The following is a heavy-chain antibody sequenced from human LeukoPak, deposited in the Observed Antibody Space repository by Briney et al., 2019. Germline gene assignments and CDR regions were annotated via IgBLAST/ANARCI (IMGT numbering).Heavy chain of an antibody. CDR1: GFTFSSYA. Sequence: PGGSLRLSCAASGFTFSSYAMHWVRQAPGKGLEYVSAISSNGGSTYYANSVKGRFTISRDNSKNTLYLQMGSLRAEDMAVYYCAREGPTEGDYFDYWGQGTLVTVSS. V-gene: IGHV3-64*01. CDR3: AREGPTEGDYFDY. CDR2: ISSNGGST. J-gene: IGHJ4*02. D-gene: IGHD1-14*01.